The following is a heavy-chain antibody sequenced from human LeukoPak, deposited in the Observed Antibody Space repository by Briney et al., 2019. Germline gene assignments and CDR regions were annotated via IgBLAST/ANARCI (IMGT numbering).Heavy chain of an antibody. J-gene: IGHJ4*02. CDR1: GFTFNSYA. Sequence: GGSLRLSCAASGFTFNSYAMNWVRQAPGKGLEWVSGLSGSGGSTYYADSVQGRFTISRDNSKTTLYLQMNSLRAEDTAVYYCAKDLSSSHVSEYFDYWGQGTLVTVSS. CDR2: LSGSGGST. V-gene: IGHV3-23*01. CDR3: AKDLSSSHVSEYFDY. D-gene: IGHD6-6*01.